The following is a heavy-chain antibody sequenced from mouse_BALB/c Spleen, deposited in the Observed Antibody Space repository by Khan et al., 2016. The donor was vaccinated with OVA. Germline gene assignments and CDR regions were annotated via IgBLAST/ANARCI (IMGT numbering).Heavy chain of an antibody. J-gene: IGHJ4*01. CDR2: IWAGGGT. D-gene: IGHD2-14*01. V-gene: IGHV2-6-4*01. CDR3: ARAYYRYEGYYAMDN. Sequence: QVQLKESGPGLVAPSQSLSITCTVSGFSLSRYNIHWVRQPPGKGLEWLGMIWAGGGTDYYSTLKSSLNISKVNYKSQVFLKMNTMRTADTAMSYCARAYYRYEGYYAMDNWGKGTSVTVSS. CDR1: GFSLSRYN.